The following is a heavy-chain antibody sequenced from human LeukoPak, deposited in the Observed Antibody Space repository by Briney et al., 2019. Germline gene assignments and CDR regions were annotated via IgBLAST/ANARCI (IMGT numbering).Heavy chain of an antibody. V-gene: IGHV1-2*02. Sequence: ASVKVSCKASGYTFTGYYMHWVRQAPGQGLEWMGWINPNSGGTNYAQKFQGRVTMTRDTSISTAYMELSRLRSDDTAVYYCAREVAVAGTPYYYYYMDVWGKGTTVTISS. CDR2: INPNSGGT. J-gene: IGHJ6*03. CDR1: GYTFTGYY. CDR3: AREVAVAGTPYYYYYMDV. D-gene: IGHD6-19*01.